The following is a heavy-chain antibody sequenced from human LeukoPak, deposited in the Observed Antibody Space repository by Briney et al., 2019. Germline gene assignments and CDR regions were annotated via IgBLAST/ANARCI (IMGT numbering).Heavy chain of an antibody. Sequence: PSETLSLTCTVSGGSISSGGYYWSWIRQPPGKGLEWIGYIYHSGSTYYNPSLKSRVTISVDRSKNQFSPKLSSVTAADTAVYYCASVLGAGGSDFDYWGQGTLVTVSS. J-gene: IGHJ4*02. CDR2: IYHSGST. V-gene: IGHV4-30-2*01. CDR1: GGSISSGGYY. CDR3: ASVLGAGGSDFDY. D-gene: IGHD1-26*01.